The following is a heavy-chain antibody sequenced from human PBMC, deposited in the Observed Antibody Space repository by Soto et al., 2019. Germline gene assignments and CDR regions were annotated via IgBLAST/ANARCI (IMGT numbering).Heavy chain of an antibody. CDR1: GDTFMYYA. Sequence: QVQLVQSGAEVRKPGSSVKVSCKASGDTFMYYAFTWVRQAPGQGLEWVGQAIPVFGTTNHAQKFQGRVVFTADESTSTAYRELSSLRFEDTAVYFCARTYIAASRPTASDLWGQGTMVTVSS. CDR3: ARTYIAASRPTASDL. V-gene: IGHV1-69*01. CDR2: AIPVFGTT. D-gene: IGHD6-13*01. J-gene: IGHJ3*01.